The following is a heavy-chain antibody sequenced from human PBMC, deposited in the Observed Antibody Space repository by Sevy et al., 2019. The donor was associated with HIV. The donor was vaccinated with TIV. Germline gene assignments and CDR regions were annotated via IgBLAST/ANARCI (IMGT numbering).Heavy chain of an antibody. J-gene: IGHJ4*02. V-gene: IGHV3-23*01. Sequence: GGSLRLSCTASGFTFGDYCMSWVRQAPGKGLEWVSTFSFGCGKINYADSVKGRFTISRDNSKNTLYLQMNSLRAEDTALYYCAREGCSKPHDYWGQGTLVTVSS. CDR2: FSFGCGKI. CDR3: AREGCSKPHDY. CDR1: GFTFGDYC. D-gene: IGHD2-2*01.